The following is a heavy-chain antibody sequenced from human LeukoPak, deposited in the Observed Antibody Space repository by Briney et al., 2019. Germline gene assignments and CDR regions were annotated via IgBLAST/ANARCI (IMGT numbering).Heavy chain of an antibody. CDR1: GFTFSSYA. CDR3: AKVLEPYYYGMDV. J-gene: IGHJ6*02. V-gene: IGHV3-30*18. CDR2: ISYDGSNK. Sequence: GGSLRLSCAASGFTFSSYAMSWVRQAPGKGLEWVAVISYDGSNKYYADSVKGRFTISRDNSKNTLYLQMNSLRAEDTAVYYCAKVLEPYYYGMDVWGQGTPVTVSS. D-gene: IGHD1-1*01.